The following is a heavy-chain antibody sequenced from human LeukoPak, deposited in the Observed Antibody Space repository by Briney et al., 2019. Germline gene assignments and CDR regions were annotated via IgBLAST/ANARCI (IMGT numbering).Heavy chain of an antibody. D-gene: IGHD3-3*01. CDR1: GFTFDDYA. J-gene: IGHJ4*02. V-gene: IGHV3-9*01. CDR2: ISWNSGSI. Sequence: GGSLRLSCAASGFTFDDYAMHWVRRAPGKGLEWVSGISWNSGSIDYADSVKGRFTISRDNAMNSLYLQMSSLRDEDTAVYYCARAVAYYDFWSGYFIWGQGTLVTVSS. CDR3: ARAVAYYDFWSGYFI.